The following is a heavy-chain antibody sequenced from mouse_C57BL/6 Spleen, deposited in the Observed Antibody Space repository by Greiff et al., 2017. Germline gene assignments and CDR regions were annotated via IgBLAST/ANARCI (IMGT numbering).Heavy chain of an antibody. CDR1: GYTFTDYE. Sequence: QVQLQQSGAELVRPGASVTLSCKASGYTFTDYEMHWVKQTPVHGLEWIGAIDPETGGTAYNQKFKGKAILTADKSSSTAYMELRSLTSEDSAVYYCTRGLLRSYYYAMDYWGQGTSVTVSS. CDR3: TRGLLRSYYYAMDY. CDR2: IDPETGGT. J-gene: IGHJ4*01. D-gene: IGHD2-3*01. V-gene: IGHV1-15*01.